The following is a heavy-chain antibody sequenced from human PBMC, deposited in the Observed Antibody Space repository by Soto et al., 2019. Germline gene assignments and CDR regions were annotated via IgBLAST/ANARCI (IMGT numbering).Heavy chain of an antibody. CDR2: IKQDGSEK. Sequence: PGGSLRLSCAASGFTFSSYWMSWVRQAPGKGLEWVANIKQDGSEKYYVDSVKGRFTISRDNAKNSLYLQMNSLRAEDTAVYYCARYRITIFGVVIPYYYGMDVWGQGTTVTVS. J-gene: IGHJ6*02. CDR1: GFTFSSYW. V-gene: IGHV3-7*03. CDR3: ARYRITIFGVVIPYYYGMDV. D-gene: IGHD3-3*01.